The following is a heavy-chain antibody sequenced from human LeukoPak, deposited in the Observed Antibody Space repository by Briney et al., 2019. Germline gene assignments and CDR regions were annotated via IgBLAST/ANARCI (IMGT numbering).Heavy chain of an antibody. CDR2: IYYSGNT. J-gene: IGHJ4*02. Sequence: SETLSLTCTVSGGSISSYYWSWIRQLPGKGLECIGYIYYSGNTNYNPSLKSRVTISVDTSKNQFSLKLSSVTAADTAVYYCARGGDYLFDYWGQGTLVTVSS. D-gene: IGHD4-17*01. CDR1: GGSISSYY. V-gene: IGHV4-59*01. CDR3: ARGGDYLFDY.